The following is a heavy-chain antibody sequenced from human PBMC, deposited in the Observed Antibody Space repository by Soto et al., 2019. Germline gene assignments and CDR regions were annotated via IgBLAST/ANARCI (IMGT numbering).Heavy chain of an antibody. CDR2: IYYSGST. Sequence: SETLSLTCTVSGGSINSSPFYWGWIRQPPGKGLEWIGTIYYSGSTYYNPSLKRRVIISVDTSKNQFSLRLTSVTAADTATYYCARHVGGVKYYNMEVWGKGTTVTVSS. V-gene: IGHV4-39*01. J-gene: IGHJ6*03. D-gene: IGHD3-10*01. CDR3: ARHVGGVKYYNMEV. CDR1: GGSINSSPFY.